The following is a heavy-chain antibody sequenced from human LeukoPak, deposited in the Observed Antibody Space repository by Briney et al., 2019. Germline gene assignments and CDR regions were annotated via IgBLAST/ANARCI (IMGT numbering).Heavy chain of an antibody. CDR1: GFTVRSNY. J-gene: IGHJ4*02. Sequence: GGSLRLSCAASGFTVRSNYMSWVRQAPGKGPEWVSVLYSGGRTYYADSVKGRFTISRDNSKNTLYLQMNSLRAEDTAVYYCARGAYSSAWNHFDCWGQGTLVTVSS. CDR2: LYSGGRT. D-gene: IGHD6-19*01. CDR3: ARGAYSSAWNHFDC. V-gene: IGHV3-66*01.